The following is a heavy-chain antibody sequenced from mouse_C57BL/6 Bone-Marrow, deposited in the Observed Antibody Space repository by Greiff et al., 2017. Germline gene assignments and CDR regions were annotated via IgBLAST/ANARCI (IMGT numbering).Heavy chain of an antibody. D-gene: IGHD2-1*01. CDR1: GYTFTSYW. Sequence: VQLQQSGTVLARPGASVKMSCKTSGYTFTSYWMHWVKQRPGQGLEWIGAIYPGNSDTSYNQKFKGKATLTAVTSASTAYMELSSLTNEDSAVYFCTRDRWDLLWAMDYWGQGTSVTVSS. J-gene: IGHJ4*01. CDR2: IYPGNSDT. CDR3: TRDRWDLLWAMDY. V-gene: IGHV1-5*01.